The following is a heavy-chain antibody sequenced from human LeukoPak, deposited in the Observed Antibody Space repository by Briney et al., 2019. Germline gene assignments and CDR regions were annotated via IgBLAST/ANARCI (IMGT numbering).Heavy chain of an antibody. CDR3: ARANRPHYYDSSGYYSGY. Sequence: ASVKVSCKASGDTFTSYYMHWVRQAPGQGLEWRGIINPSGGSTSYAQKFQGRVTMTRDMSTSTVYMELSSLRSEDTAVYYCARANRPHYYDSSGYYSGYWGQGTLVTVSS. D-gene: IGHD3-22*01. CDR1: GDTFTSYY. V-gene: IGHV1-46*01. CDR2: INPSGGST. J-gene: IGHJ4*02.